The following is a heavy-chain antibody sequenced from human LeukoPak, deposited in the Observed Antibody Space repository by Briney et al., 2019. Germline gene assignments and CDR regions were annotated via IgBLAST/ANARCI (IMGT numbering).Heavy chain of an antibody. CDR3: ARGKRRNTMVRGVIQLGAFDI. CDR1: GGSISSGTYY. CDR2: ISTSGST. D-gene: IGHD3-10*01. V-gene: IGHV4-61*02. J-gene: IGHJ3*02. Sequence: SSETLSLTCTVSGGSISSGTYYWRWIRQPAGKGLEWIGRISTSGSTDYNPSLKSRVTISVDTSKNQFSLKLSSVTAADTAVYYCARGKRRNTMVRGVIQLGAFDIWGQGTMVTVSS.